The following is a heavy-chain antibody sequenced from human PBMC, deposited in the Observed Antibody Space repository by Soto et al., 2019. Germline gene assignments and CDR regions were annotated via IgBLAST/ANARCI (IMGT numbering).Heavy chain of an antibody. J-gene: IGHJ1*01. V-gene: IGHV3-30*03. CDR3: ASPYCSGGSCYLTEYFQH. D-gene: IGHD2-15*01. CDR1: GFSFSYYS. CDR2: IAYDASKK. Sequence: GGALRPPFSAPGFSFSYYSLYWGRPAPSKGVEWVAVIAYDASKKYYADSVKGRFTISRDNSKNTLYLQMNSLRDEDTAVYYCASPYCSGGSCYLTEYFQHWGQGTLVTVSS.